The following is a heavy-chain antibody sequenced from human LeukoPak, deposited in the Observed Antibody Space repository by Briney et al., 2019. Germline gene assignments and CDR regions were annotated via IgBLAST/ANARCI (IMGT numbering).Heavy chain of an antibody. CDR2: ISGSGGST. Sequence: GGSLRLSCAASGFTFSSYGMSWVRQAPGKGLEWVSAISGSGGSTYYADSVKGRFTISRDNSKNTLYLQMNSLRAEDTAVYYCAKDQEYSLGYFDYWGQGTLVTVSS. CDR1: GFTFSSYG. D-gene: IGHD5-18*01. V-gene: IGHV3-23*01. J-gene: IGHJ4*02. CDR3: AKDQEYSLGYFDY.